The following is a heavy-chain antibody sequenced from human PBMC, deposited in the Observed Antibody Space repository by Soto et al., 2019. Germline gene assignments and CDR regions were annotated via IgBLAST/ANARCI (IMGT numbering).Heavy chain of an antibody. V-gene: IGHV5-10-1*01. D-gene: IGHD3-9*01. CDR1: GYSFTIYW. J-gene: IGHJ3*02. CDR3: ARSLSVGWAYYDILTGYYIRDAFDI. CDR2: IDPSDSYT. Sequence: GESLKISCKGSGYSFTIYWISWVRQMPGKGLEWMGRIDPSDSYTNYSPSFQGHVTISADKSISTAYLQWSSLKASDTAMYYCARSLSVGWAYYDILTGYYIRDAFDIWGQGTMVTVSS.